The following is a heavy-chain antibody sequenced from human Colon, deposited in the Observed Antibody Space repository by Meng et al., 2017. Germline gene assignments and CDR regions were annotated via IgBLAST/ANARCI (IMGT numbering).Heavy chain of an antibody. J-gene: IGHJ4*02. CDR1: NGPINSADYY. V-gene: IGHV4-30-4*01. D-gene: IGHD2-2*01. CDR3: ARNPVIPDARTFDF. CDR2: IHSSGNT. Sequence: QVQLQVSGPGLVKPSQTLSLNCTRSNGPINSADYYWNWIRQPPGKGPEWLGYIHSSGNTYYTPSLKSRLAMSLDTSKNQFSLRLTSVTAADTAVYYYARNPVIPDARTFDFWGQGALVTVSS.